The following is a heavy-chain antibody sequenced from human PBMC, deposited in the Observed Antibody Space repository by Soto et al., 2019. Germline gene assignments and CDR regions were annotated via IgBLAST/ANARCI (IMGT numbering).Heavy chain of an antibody. CDR2: ISTDGGIV. D-gene: IGHD3-10*01. Sequence: QVQLVESGGGVVQPGRSLRLSCTVSGFSFGQYAMHWVRQAPGKTLEWVTAISTDGGIVYYMDSVKGRFTVSRDNYRNTLYLQMESLRPDDTAMYYCARDVQRCAYNHCWAWGQGTLVTVAS. CDR1: GFSFGQYA. CDR3: ARDVQRCAYNHCWA. J-gene: IGHJ4*02. V-gene: IGHV3-30-3*01.